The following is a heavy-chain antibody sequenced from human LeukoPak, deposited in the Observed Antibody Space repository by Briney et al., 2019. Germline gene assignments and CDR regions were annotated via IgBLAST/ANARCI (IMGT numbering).Heavy chain of an antibody. CDR2: IYYSGST. V-gene: IGHV4-59*01. D-gene: IGHD3-9*01. J-gene: IGHJ5*02. Sequence: PSETLSLTCTVSGGSTSSYYWSWIRQPPGKGLEWIGYIYYSGSTNYNPSLKSRVTISVDTSKNQFSLKLSSVTAADTAVYYCARALRYFDWLYPWFDPWGQGTLVTVSS. CDR1: GGSTSSYY. CDR3: ARALRYFDWLYPWFDP.